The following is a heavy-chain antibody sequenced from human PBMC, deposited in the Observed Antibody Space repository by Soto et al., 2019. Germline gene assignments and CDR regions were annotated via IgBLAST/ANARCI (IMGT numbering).Heavy chain of an antibody. J-gene: IGHJ4*02. CDR1: GASFTSNDW. Sequence: QVQLPESGPGLVKPSGTLSLTCAVSGASFTSNDWWTWVRQPPGRGLEWIGEIYRTGSTNYNPSLKSRVTISLDKSENQFSLKETSLTAADPAVYYCASRDPGTSVDYWGQGTLVTVSS. V-gene: IGHV4-4*02. D-gene: IGHD1-7*01. CDR2: IYRTGST. CDR3: ASRDPGTSVDY.